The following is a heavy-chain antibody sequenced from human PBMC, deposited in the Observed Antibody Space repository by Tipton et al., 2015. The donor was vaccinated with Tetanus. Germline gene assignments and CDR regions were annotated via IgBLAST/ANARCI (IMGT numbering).Heavy chain of an antibody. CDR3: ARDAFPYSSSD. Sequence: SLRLSCAASGFTFSNSWMTWVRQAPGKWLEWVANMNQDGSEIYYVDSVKGRFTISRDNAKRSLYLQMNSLRAEDTAIYYCARDAFPYSSSDWGQGTLVTVSS. J-gene: IGHJ4*02. CDR1: GFTFSNSW. V-gene: IGHV3-7*01. D-gene: IGHD6-6*01. CDR2: MNQDGSEI.